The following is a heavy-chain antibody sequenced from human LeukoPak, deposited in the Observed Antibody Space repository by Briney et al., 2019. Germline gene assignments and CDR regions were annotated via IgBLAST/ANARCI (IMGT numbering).Heavy chain of an antibody. CDR1: GGSISSYY. CDR3: ARGVYSSGWLGGIFFDY. Sequence: PSETLSLTCTVSGGSISSYYWSWIRQPAGKGLEWIGRIYTSRSTNYNPSLKSRVTISLDTSKNQFSLKLSSVTAADTAVYYCARGVYSSGWLGGIFFDYWGQGTQVTVSS. V-gene: IGHV4-4*07. J-gene: IGHJ4*02. CDR2: IYTSRST. D-gene: IGHD6-19*01.